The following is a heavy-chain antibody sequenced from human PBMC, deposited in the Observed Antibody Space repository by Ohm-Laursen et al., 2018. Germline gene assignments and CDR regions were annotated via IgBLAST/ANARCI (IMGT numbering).Heavy chain of an antibody. CDR3: ARDGGITIFGVDYAFDI. V-gene: IGHV3-11*01. Sequence: GSLRLSCAASGFAFKDYYMSWIRQAPGKGLEWVSYISSSGGTIYYADSVKGRFTISRDNAKNSLYLQMNRLRAEDTAVYYCARDGGITIFGVDYAFDIWGQGTMVSVSS. J-gene: IGHJ3*02. D-gene: IGHD3-3*01. CDR2: ISSSGGTI. CDR1: GFAFKDYY.